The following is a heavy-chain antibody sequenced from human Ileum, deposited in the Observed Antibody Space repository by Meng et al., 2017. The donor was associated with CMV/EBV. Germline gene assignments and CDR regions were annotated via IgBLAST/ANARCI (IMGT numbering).Heavy chain of an antibody. V-gene: IGHV3-66*02. J-gene: IGHJ4*02. D-gene: IGHD6-19*01. CDR1: GFTVSSGY. Sequence: LSCAVSGFTVSSGYMAWVRQAQGKGLEWVTILYSGGTTYYADSVKGRFTISRDSAKNTLFLQMNSLRSEDSGVYYCASRAGWAGSDYWGLGTLVTVSS. CDR3: ASRAGWAGSDY. CDR2: LYSGGTT.